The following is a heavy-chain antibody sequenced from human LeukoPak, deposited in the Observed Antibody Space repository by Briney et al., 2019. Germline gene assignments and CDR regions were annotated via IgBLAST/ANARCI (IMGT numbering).Heavy chain of an antibody. V-gene: IGHV3-30*02. J-gene: IGHJ4*02. CDR2: IRPDGTKK. CDR1: GLTFNTCG. CDR3: VKDNPVLHY. Sequence: PGGSLRPSCTTSGLTFNTCGMHWVRQAPGRGLEWLTLIRPDGTKKFYSDSVKGRFTVSRDNSKNMFYLEMNSLRSEDTAVYYCVKDNPVLHYWGQGILVTVSS.